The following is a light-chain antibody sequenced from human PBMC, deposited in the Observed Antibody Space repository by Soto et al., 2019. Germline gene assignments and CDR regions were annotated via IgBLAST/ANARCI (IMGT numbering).Light chain of an antibody. CDR1: YSNIGAGYE. V-gene: IGLV1-40*01. CDR2: GHN. Sequence: QSELTQPPSVSGAPGQRVTISCTGSYSNIGAGYEVHWYQQVPGTAPKLLVSGHNNRPSGVPDRFFGSKSGSSASLTIIGLQGEDEADYYCQSFDNSVSGSGVFGGGTKLTVL. J-gene: IGLJ3*02. CDR3: QSFDNSVSGSGV.